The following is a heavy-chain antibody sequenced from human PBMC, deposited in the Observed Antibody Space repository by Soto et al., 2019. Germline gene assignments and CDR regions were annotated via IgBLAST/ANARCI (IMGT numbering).Heavy chain of an antibody. CDR2: IIPLFGTA. CDR3: ARLGVAGTAEMIYFYGMDV. V-gene: IGHV1-69*01. Sequence: QVQLVQSGAEVKKPRSSVKVSCKASGGTFSSYTITWVRQAPGQGLEWMGEIIPLFGTAKYAQKFQGRVTFTADESTSTAYMELSSLSSEDTAVYYCARLGVAGTAEMIYFYGMDVWGQGTTVIVSS. J-gene: IGHJ6*02. D-gene: IGHD6-19*01. CDR1: GGTFSSYT.